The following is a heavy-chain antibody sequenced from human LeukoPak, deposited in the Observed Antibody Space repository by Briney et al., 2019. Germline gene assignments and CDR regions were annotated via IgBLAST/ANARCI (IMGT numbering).Heavy chain of an antibody. D-gene: IGHD3-10*01. J-gene: IGHJ6*02. CDR3: ARADGSGSFYGMDV. CDR1: GYTFTGYY. CDR2: INPNSGGT. V-gene: IGHV1-2*04. Sequence: ASVKVSCKASGYTFTGYYMHWVRQAPGQGLEWMGWINPNSGGTNYAQKFQGWVTMARDTSISTAYMELSRLRSDDTAVYYCARADGSGSFYGMDVWGQGTTVTVSS.